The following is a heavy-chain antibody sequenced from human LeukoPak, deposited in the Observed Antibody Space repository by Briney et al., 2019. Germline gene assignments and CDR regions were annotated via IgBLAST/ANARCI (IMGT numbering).Heavy chain of an antibody. V-gene: IGHV3-23*01. D-gene: IGHD1-14*01. CDR3: AKRITVSAGFSFDS. CDR1: GFSFRSFA. Sequence: GGSLRLSCVGSGFSFRSFAMSWVRQAPGKGLEWVSSVSGGGTTTWYADSVKGRSSISRDDSKNMQFLQMNSLRPEDTALYFCAKRITVSAGFSFDSWGQGILVTVSS. J-gene: IGHJ4*02. CDR2: VSGGGTTT.